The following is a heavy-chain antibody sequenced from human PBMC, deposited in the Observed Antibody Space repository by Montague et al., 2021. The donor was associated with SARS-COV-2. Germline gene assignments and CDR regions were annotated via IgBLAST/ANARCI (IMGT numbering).Heavy chain of an antibody. V-gene: IGHV3-7*01. CDR2: IVPDGSHT. CDR3: AKHGPYTFDA. CDR1: GFTFSSYW. D-gene: IGHD2-2*02. J-gene: IGHJ4*02. Sequence: SLRLSCAASGFTFSSYWMGWVRQAPGEGLEWVANIVPDGSHTLYVGPGEGRFTISRDNAKNSLYLQMNNLRAEDTAVYYCAKHGPYTFDAWGQGTLVTVSS.